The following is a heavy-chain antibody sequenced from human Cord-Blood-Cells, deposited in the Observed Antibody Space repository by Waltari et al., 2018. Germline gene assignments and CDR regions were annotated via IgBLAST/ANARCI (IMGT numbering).Heavy chain of an antibody. J-gene: IGHJ3*02. V-gene: IGHV1-2*04. Sequence: QVQLVQSGAEVKKPGASVKVSCKASGYTFTGYYMHWVRQAPGQGLEWMGWINPNSGGTNYAQKFQGWVTRTTATSIGTAYMGRSRLRSDDTSVYYCASTQYTGFPSRGAFDIWGQGTMVTVSS. CDR2: INPNSGGT. CDR3: ASTQYTGFPSRGAFDI. D-gene: IGHD1-1*01. CDR1: GYTFTGYY.